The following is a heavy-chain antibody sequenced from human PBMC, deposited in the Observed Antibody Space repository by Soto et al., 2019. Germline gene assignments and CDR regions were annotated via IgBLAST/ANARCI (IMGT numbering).Heavy chain of an antibody. V-gene: IGHV1-69*02. J-gene: IGHJ4*02. D-gene: IGHD5-12*01. CDR1: GGTFSSYT. CDR2: IIPILGIA. Sequence: SVKVSCKASGGTFSSYTISWVRQAPGQGLEWMGRIIPILGIANYAQKFQGRVTITADKSTSTAYMELSRLRSDDTAVYYCARGTDSGYDLGYWGQGTLVTVSS. CDR3: ARGTDSGYDLGY.